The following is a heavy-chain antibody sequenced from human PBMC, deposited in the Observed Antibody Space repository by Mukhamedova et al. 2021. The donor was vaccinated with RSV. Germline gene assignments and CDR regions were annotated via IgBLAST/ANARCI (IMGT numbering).Heavy chain of an antibody. V-gene: IGHV3-30*09. Sequence: YAMHWVRQAPGKGLEWVAVVSSDGSNKYYADSVKRRFAISRDNAKNTLYLQMNSLRPEDTSVYYCARETDSSLPDYWGQGTLVT. CDR1: YA. CDR3: ARETDSSLPDY. J-gene: IGHJ4*02. D-gene: IGHD6-13*01. CDR2: VSSDGSNK.